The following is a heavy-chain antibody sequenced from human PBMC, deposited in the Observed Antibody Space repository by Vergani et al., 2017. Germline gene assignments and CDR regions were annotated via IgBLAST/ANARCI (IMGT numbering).Heavy chain of an antibody. CDR1: GFTFSSYE. J-gene: IGHJ4*02. Sequence: EVQLVESGGGLVQPGGSLRLSCAASGFTFSSYEMHWVRQAPAKGLGWLSYISRSGSTIYYADSVKGRFTISRDNAKNSLYLQMNSLRAEDTAVYYCARPDIVASYFDYWGQGTLVTVSS. D-gene: IGHD2-15*01. CDR2: ISRSGSTI. CDR3: ARPDIVASYFDY. V-gene: IGHV3-48*03.